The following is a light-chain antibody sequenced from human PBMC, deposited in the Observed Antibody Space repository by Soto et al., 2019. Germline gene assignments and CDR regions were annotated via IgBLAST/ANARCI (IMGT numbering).Light chain of an antibody. J-gene: IGKJ1*01. Sequence: DIQMTQSPSSLSASVGDRVTITCQASQDISNYLNWYQQRLGKAPKLLIYDASNLETGVPSRFSGSGSGTDFTFTISSLQPEDFAVYYCQQYGSSRTFGQGTKVDIK. CDR1: QDISNY. CDR2: DAS. V-gene: IGKV1-33*01. CDR3: QQYGSSRT.